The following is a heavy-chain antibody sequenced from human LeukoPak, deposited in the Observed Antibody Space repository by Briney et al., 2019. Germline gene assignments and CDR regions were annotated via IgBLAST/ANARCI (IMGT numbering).Heavy chain of an antibody. CDR1: GGTFSSYA. V-gene: IGHV1-69*13. CDR2: IIPIFGTA. J-gene: IGHJ2*01. D-gene: IGHD5-12*01. Sequence: GASVKVSCKASGGTFSSYAISWVRQAPGQGLEWMGGIIPIFGTANYAQKFQGRVTITADESTSTAYMELSSLRSEDTAVYYCARVPKEVAPTLHWYFDLWGRGTLVTVSS. CDR3: ARVPKEVAPTLHWYFDL.